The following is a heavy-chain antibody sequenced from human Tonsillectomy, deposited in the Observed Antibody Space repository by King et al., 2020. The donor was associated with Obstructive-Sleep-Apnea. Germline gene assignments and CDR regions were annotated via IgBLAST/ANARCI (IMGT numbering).Heavy chain of an antibody. CDR3: AKFGGSDYGDYLGYFDY. J-gene: IGHJ4*02. D-gene: IGHD4-17*01. Sequence: VQLVESGGGLVQPGGSLRLSCAASGFSFSNYAMSWVRQAPGKGLEWVSAISGSGGSTYYADSVKGRFTISRDNSKNTRYLQMNSLRAEDTAIYYCAKFGGSDYGDYLGYFDYWGQGTLVTVSS. CDR1: GFSFSNYA. CDR2: ISGSGGST. V-gene: IGHV3-23*04.